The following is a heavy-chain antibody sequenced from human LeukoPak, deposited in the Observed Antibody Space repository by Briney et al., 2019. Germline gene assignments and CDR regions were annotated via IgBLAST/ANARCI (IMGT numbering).Heavy chain of an antibody. CDR3: ARVESRDGPRGPPDYMDV. CDR1: GGSTSSYY. CDR2: IYYSGST. D-gene: IGHD5-24*01. Sequence: SETLSLTCTVSGGSTSSYYWSWIRQPPGKGLEWIGYIYYSGSTNYNPSLKSRVTISVDTSKNQLSLKLSSVTAADTAVYYCARVESRDGPRGPPDYMDVWGKGTTVTISS. V-gene: IGHV4-59*01. J-gene: IGHJ6*03.